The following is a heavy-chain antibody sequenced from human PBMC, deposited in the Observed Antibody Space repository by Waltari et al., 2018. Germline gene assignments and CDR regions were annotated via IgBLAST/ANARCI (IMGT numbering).Heavy chain of an antibody. J-gene: IGHJ4*02. CDR3: ARRYSSAWYDLEY. CDR2: ISPYKGIT. V-gene: IGHV1-18*04. Sequence: QVQLVQSGAEVKKPGASVKVSCKASGYSFTNYGISWVRQAPGQGLEWVGWISPYKGITNSLQKLQGRVTMTTDTTTSTAYMELRGLTSDDTAVYYCARRYSSAWYDLEYWGQGTLVTVSS. CDR1: GYSFTNYG. D-gene: IGHD6-19*01.